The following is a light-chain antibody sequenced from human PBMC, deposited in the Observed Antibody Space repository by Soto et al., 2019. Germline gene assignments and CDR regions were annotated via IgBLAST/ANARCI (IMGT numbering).Light chain of an antibody. Sequence: EIVMTQSPATLSVSPGERATLSCRASPSVSSNLAWYQQKPGQAPRLLIYGASTRATGIPARFSGSGSGTEFTLTISSLQSEDFAVYYCQQYRTFGQGTKVEIK. CDR1: PSVSSN. CDR2: GAS. V-gene: IGKV3-15*01. J-gene: IGKJ1*01. CDR3: QQYRT.